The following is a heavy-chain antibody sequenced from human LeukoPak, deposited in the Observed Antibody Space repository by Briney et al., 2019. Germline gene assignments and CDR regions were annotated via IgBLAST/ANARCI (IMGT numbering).Heavy chain of an antibody. J-gene: IGHJ3*02. V-gene: IGHV3-23*01. CDR3: AKFGLPAIRRSHSWVGVIVENAFDI. CDR2: ISGCGGST. Sequence: GGSLRLSCAASGFTFSSDAMSWVRQAPGKGLEWVSAISGCGGSTYYADSVKGRFTISRDNSKNTLYLQMNSLRAEDTAVYYCAKFGLPAIRRSHSWVGVIVENAFDIWGQGTMVTVSS. D-gene: IGHD3-16*02. CDR1: GFTFSSDA.